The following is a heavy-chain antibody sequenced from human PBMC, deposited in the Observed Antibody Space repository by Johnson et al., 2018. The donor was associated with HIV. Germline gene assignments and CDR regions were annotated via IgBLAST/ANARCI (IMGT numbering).Heavy chain of an antibody. J-gene: IGHJ3*02. D-gene: IGHD3-16*01. V-gene: IGHV3-7*01. CDR1: GFTFSSYW. CDR3: ARCEAGGPGSGFDI. Sequence: VHLVESGGGLVQPGGSLRLSCAASGFTFSSYWMSWVRQAPGKGLEWVANIKQDGSEKYYVDSVKGRFTISRDNAKNSLYLQMNRLRAEDPAVYYCARCEAGGPGSGFDIWGEGTMVNVSS. CDR2: IKQDGSEK.